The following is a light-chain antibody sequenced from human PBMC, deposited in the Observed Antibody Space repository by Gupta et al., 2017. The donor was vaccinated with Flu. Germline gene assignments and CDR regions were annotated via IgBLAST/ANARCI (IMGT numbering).Light chain of an antibody. Sequence: TLMIYEVSLRPSGVSGRFSGSKSGNTASLTISGLRTADEATYYCASYTTRNILVFGAGTQVTVL. CDR2: EVS. J-gene: IGLJ1*01. CDR3: ASYTTRNILV. V-gene: IGLV2-14*01.